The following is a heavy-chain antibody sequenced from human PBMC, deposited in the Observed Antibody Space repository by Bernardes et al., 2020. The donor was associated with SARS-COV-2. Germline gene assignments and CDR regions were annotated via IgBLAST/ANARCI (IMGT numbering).Heavy chain of an antibody. Sequence: SETLSLTCTVSGGSLNGGVYYWNWIRQHPGKGLEWIGYIYHTGSSYYNPSLKSRVTMSVDTSKNQFSLTLSSVTAADTAVYYCARETRVRGTLGYWGQGTLVTVSS. CDR1: GGSLNGGVYY. V-gene: IGHV4-31*03. CDR3: ARETRVRGTLGY. D-gene: IGHD3-10*01. CDR2: IYHTGSS. J-gene: IGHJ4*02.